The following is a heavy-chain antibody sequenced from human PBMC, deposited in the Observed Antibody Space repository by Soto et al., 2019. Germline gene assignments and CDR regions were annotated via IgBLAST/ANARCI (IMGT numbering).Heavy chain of an antibody. J-gene: IGHJ6*02. CDR2: IYHSGST. CDR1: GGSISSGGYS. CDR3: ARVTVAKRFEAVGYYYGMGV. D-gene: IGHD5-12*01. V-gene: IGHV4-30-2*01. Sequence: SSETLSLTCSVSGGSISSGGYSWSWIRQPPGKGLEWIGYIYHSGSTYYNPSLKSRVTISVDRSKNQFSLKLSSVTAADTAVYYCARVTVAKRFEAVGYYYGMGVWGQGTRVTVSS.